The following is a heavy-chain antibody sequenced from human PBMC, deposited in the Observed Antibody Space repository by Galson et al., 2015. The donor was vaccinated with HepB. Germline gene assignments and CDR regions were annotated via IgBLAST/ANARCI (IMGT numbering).Heavy chain of an antibody. CDR2: IIPIFGTA. J-gene: IGHJ1*01. V-gene: IGHV1-69*06. D-gene: IGHD6-13*01. CDR3: ARGRYSSSWYVYEDFQH. Sequence: SVKVSCKASGGTFSSYAISWVRQAPGQGLEWMGGIIPIFGTANYAQKFQGRVTITADKSTSTAYMELSSLRSEDTAVYYCARGRYSSSWYVYEDFQHWGQGTLVTVSS. CDR1: GGTFSSYA.